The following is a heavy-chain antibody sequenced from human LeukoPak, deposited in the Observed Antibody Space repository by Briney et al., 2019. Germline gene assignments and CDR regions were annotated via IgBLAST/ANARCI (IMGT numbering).Heavy chain of an antibody. CDR3: ARQRGGQYEDGFDM. Sequence: ASVKVSCKASGDTFTSSYIHWVRQAPGQGLEWTGIINPSGGSTSYAQKFQGRVIMTRDTSTSTVYMEISSLRSEDTAVYYCARQRGGQYEDGFDMWGQGTMVTVSS. V-gene: IGHV1-46*01. CDR2: INPSGGST. D-gene: IGHD2-8*01. CDR1: GDTFTSSY. J-gene: IGHJ3*02.